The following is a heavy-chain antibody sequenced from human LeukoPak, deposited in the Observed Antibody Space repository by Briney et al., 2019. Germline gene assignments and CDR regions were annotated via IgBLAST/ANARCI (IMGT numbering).Heavy chain of an antibody. CDR3: ARDGSSYYYYMDV. V-gene: IGHV1-2*02. CDR1: GYTFTGYF. D-gene: IGHD2-15*01. CDR2: INPNSGGT. Sequence: ASVKVSCKASGYTFTGYFMHWVRQAPGQGLEWMGWINPNSGGTNYAQKFQGRVTMTRDTSINTAYMELSRLRSDDTAIYYCARDGSSYYYYMDVWGKGTTVTVSS. J-gene: IGHJ6*03.